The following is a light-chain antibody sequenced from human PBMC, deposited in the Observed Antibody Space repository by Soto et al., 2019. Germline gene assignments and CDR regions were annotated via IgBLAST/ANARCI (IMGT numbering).Light chain of an antibody. J-gene: IGLJ2*01. CDR2: DDD. CDR1: SGSIASNY. CDR3: QSYDSSKVV. V-gene: IGLV6-57*04. Sequence: NFMLTQPHSVSESPGKTVTISCTRSSGSIASNYVQWYQQRPGSAPTTVIFDDDQRRSGVPDRFSGSIDRSSNSASLTISGLKTEDEADYYFQSYDSSKVVFGGGTKVTVI.